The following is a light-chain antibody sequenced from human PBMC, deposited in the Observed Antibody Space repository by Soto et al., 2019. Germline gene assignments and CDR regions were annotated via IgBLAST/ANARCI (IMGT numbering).Light chain of an antibody. CDR2: ENN. V-gene: IGLV1-51*02. CDR3: GTWDSSLSARV. Sequence: QAVVTQPPSVYAAARQKVTISCSGSSSNIGNNYVSWYQQLPGTAPKLLIYENNKRPSGIPDRFSGSKSGTSATLGITGLQTGDEADYYCGTWDSSLSARVFGGGTKLTVL. J-gene: IGLJ3*02. CDR1: SSNIGNNY.